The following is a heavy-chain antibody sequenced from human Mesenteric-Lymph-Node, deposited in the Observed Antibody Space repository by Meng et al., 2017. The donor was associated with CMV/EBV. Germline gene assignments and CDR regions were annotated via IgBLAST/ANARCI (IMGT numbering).Heavy chain of an antibody. Sequence: SRDRVSSAPAAWNWIMQSPVRGLEWLGRAFYRSKWYYDYPLSLRSRVTINADTSKNQFSLQLKSVTPEDTAVYFCARDPDWGWLDYWGQGTLVTVSS. J-gene: IGHJ4*02. CDR3: ARDPDWGWLDY. CDR1: RDRVSSAPAA. D-gene: IGHD7-27*01. V-gene: IGHV6-1*01. CDR2: AFYRSKWYY.